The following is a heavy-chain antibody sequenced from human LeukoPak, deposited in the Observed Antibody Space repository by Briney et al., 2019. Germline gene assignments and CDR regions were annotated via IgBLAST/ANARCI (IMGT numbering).Heavy chain of an antibody. D-gene: IGHD2-2*01. V-gene: IGHV4-30-4*08. CDR3: ARVGIVVVPAASY. CDR1: GGSISSGDCY. CDR2: IYYSGST. Sequence: ASETLSLTCTVSGGSISSGDCYWSWIRQPPGKGLEWIGYIYYSGSTYYNPSLKSRVTISVDTSKNQFSLKLSSVTAADTAVYYCARVGIVVVPAASYWGQGTLVTVSS. J-gene: IGHJ4*02.